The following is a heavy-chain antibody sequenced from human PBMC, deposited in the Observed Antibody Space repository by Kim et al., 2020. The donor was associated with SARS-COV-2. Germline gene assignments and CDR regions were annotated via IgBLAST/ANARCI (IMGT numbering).Heavy chain of an antibody. Sequence: LKGRVTLSVDTSKNLFSLKLSSVTAADTAVYYCAREGLKWELLGGDAFDIWGQGTMVTVSS. J-gene: IGHJ3*02. V-gene: IGHV4-59*01. CDR3: AREGLKWELLGGDAFDI. D-gene: IGHD1-26*01.